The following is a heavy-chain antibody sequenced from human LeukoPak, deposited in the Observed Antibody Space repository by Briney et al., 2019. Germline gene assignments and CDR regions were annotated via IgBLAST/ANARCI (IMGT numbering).Heavy chain of an antibody. CDR3: ARGATVTNNWFDP. Sequence: ASVKVSCKASGGTFSSYAISWVRQAPGQGLEWMGWMNPNSGNTGYAQKFQGRVTITRSTSISTAYMELSSLRSEDTAVYYCARGATVTNNWFDPWGQGTLVTVSS. CDR1: GGTFSSYA. J-gene: IGHJ5*02. V-gene: IGHV1-8*03. D-gene: IGHD4-11*01. CDR2: MNPNSGNT.